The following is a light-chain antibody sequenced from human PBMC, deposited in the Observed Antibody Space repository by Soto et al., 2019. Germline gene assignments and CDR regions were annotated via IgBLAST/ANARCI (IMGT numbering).Light chain of an antibody. J-gene: IGLJ1*01. Sequence: QSALTQPPSASGSPGQSVTISCTGTRNDVGGYNFVSWYQQHPGKAPKLLIYEVTQRPSGVPDRFSASKSGNTASLTVSGLQAGDEADYYCSSYAGSNMGVFGTGTKVTVL. V-gene: IGLV2-8*01. CDR2: EVT. CDR1: RNDVGGYNF. CDR3: SSYAGSNMGV.